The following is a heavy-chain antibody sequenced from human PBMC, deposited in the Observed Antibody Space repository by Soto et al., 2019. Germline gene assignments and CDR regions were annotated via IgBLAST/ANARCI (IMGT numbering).Heavy chain of an antibody. J-gene: IGHJ6*02. Sequence: QVQLVEPGGGVVQPGRSLRLSCAASGFTFSSYAMHWVRQAPGKGLEWVAVISYDGSNKYYADSVKGRFTISRDNSKNTLYLQMNCLRAEDTAVYYCARELTVFGVVLDPYYGMDVWGPGTTVTVSS. D-gene: IGHD3-3*01. CDR1: GFTFSSYA. CDR3: ARELTVFGVVLDPYYGMDV. V-gene: IGHV3-30-3*01. CDR2: ISYDGSNK.